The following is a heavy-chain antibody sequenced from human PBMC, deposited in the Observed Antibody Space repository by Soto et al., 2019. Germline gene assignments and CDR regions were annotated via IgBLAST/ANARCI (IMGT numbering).Heavy chain of an antibody. D-gene: IGHD6-6*01. V-gene: IGHV3-64*01. J-gene: IGHJ6*03. Sequence: GGSLRLSCAASGFTLSGYAMDWVRQAPGKGLEYVSGISSNGVGTYYANSVQGRFTIPRDNSKDTVYLQMGSLRPEDMAVYYCARRARPDFYYMDVWGKGTTVTVSS. CDR2: ISSNGVGT. CDR3: ARRARPDFYYMDV. CDR1: GFTLSGYA.